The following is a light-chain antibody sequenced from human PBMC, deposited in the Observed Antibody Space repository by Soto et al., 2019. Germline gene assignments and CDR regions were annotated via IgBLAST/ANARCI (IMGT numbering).Light chain of an antibody. Sequence: SYELGQPPSVSVAPGNTSRISCGGNDIASKSVHCSQQKPGQAPVLVVYDDNDRPSGIPERFSGSNSGDTATLTISRVEAGDDADYYCQVWDSSRDHYVFGSGTKVTVL. CDR2: DDN. V-gene: IGLV3-21*03. J-gene: IGLJ1*01. CDR1: DIASKS. CDR3: QVWDSSRDHYV.